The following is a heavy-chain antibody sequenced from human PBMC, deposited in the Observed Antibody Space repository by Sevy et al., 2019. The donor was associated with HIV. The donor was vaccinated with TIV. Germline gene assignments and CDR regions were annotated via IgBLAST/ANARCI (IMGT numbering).Heavy chain of an antibody. CDR3: ARERLPCPYYFDY. J-gene: IGHJ4*02. D-gene: IGHD5-18*01. V-gene: IGHV1-69*13. CDR2: IIPIFGTA. CDR1: GGTFSSYA. Sequence: ASVKVSCKASGGTFSSYAISWVRQAPGQGLEWMGGIIPIFGTANYAQKFQGRVTITADESTSTAYMELSSLRSEDTAVYYCARERLPCPYYFDYWGQGTLVTVSS.